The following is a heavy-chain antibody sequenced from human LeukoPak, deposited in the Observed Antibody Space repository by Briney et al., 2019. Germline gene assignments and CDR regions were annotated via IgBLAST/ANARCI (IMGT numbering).Heavy chain of an antibody. CDR2: ISSSSSYI. CDR3: AGELAAAANNWFDP. V-gene: IGHV3-11*06. J-gene: IGHJ5*02. D-gene: IGHD6-13*01. Sequence: GGSLRLSCAASGFTFSDYYMSWIRQAPGKGLEWVSSISSSSSYIYYADSVKGRFTISRDNAKNSLYLQMNSLRAEDTAVYYCAGELAAAANNWFDPWGQGTLVTVSS. CDR1: GFTFSDYY.